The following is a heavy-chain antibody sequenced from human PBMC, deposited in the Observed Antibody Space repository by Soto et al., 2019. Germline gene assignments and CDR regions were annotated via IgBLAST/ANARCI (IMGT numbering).Heavy chain of an antibody. V-gene: IGHV4-59*12. CDR1: GGSISNYY. J-gene: IGHJ4*02. CDR3: AREPVI. D-gene: IGHD3-10*01. CDR2: VHDSWGS. Sequence: QVPLQESGPGLVKPSETLSLSCTVSGGSISNYYWSWFRQTPGKGLEWIGYVHDSWGSNYNPSLKSRVAISLDTSKSQFSLKLTSVTATDTAVYYCAREPVIWGQGTLVTVSS.